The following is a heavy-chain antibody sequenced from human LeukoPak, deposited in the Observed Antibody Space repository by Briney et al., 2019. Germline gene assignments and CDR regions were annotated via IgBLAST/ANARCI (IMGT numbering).Heavy chain of an antibody. CDR1: GGSIISSSYY. D-gene: IGHD3-22*01. V-gene: IGHV4-39*07. Sequence: SETLSLTCTVSGGSIISSSYYWGWIRQPPGKGLEWIGEINHSGSTNYNPSLKSRVTISVDTSKNQFSLKLGSVTAADTAVYYCARGSRVVISYYGMDVWGQGTTVTVSS. CDR2: INHSGST. CDR3: ARGSRVVISYYGMDV. J-gene: IGHJ6*02.